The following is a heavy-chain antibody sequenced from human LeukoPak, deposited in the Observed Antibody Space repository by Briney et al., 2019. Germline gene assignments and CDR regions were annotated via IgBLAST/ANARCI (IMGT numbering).Heavy chain of an antibody. D-gene: IGHD4-17*01. V-gene: IGHV4-38-2*01. Sequence: PSETLSLTCAVSGYSITSGFYRGWIRQFPGKGLEGIGSIYHSGTTYYNPSLKSRVTVTVDTSKNQFSLRLRSVTAADTAVFYCGRSRGYGDYDHWGQGTLVTVSS. CDR3: GRSRGYGDYDH. CDR1: GYSITSGFY. J-gene: IGHJ5*02. CDR2: IYHSGTT.